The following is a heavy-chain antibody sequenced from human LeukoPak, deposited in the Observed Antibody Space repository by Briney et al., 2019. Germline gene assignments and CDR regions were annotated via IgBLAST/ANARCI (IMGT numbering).Heavy chain of an antibody. CDR3: ARNEVGDYVLY. J-gene: IGHJ4*02. Sequence: PSETLSLTCAVYGGAFSGYYWSWIRQPPGKGLEWIGETNHSGSTNYNPSLKSRVTISVDTSKNQFSLKLSSVTAADTAVYYCARNEVGDYVLYWGQGTLVTVSS. V-gene: IGHV4-34*01. D-gene: IGHD2-15*01. CDR2: TNHSGST. CDR1: GGAFSGYY.